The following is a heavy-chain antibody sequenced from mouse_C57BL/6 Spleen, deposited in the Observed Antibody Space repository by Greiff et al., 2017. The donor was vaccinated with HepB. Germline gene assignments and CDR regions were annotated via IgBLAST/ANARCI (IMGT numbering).Heavy chain of an antibody. D-gene: IGHD2-4*01. Sequence: QVQLQQPGAELVKPGASVKMSCKASGYTFTSYWITWVKQRPGQGLEWIGDIYPGSGSTNYNEKFKSKAILTVDTSSSTAYMQLSSLTSEDSAVYYCARGGDYDYDYAMDYWGQGTSVTVSS. CDR3: ARGGDYDYDYAMDY. CDR1: GYTFTSYW. J-gene: IGHJ4*01. V-gene: IGHV1-55*01. CDR2: IYPGSGST.